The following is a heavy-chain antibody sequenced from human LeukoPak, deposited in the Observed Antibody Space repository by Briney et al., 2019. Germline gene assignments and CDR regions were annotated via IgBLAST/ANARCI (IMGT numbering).Heavy chain of an antibody. CDR1: GYTLTELS. D-gene: IGHD6-19*01. CDR3: TTDSVGYSSGWRIPFDY. Sequence: ASVKVSCKVSGYTLTELSMHWVRQAPGKGLEWMGGLDREDGETIYAQKFQGRITMTEDTSTDTAYMELSSLRSEDTAMYYCTTDSVGYSSGWRIPFDYWGQGTLVTVSS. V-gene: IGHV1-24*01. CDR2: LDREDGET. J-gene: IGHJ4*02.